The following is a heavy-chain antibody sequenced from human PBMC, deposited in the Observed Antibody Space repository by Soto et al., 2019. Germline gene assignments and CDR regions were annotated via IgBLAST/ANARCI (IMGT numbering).Heavy chain of an antibody. CDR2: INHSGST. CDR3: AREVAPYYYDSSGLATDAFDI. D-gene: IGHD3-22*01. CDR1: GGSFSGYY. V-gene: IGHV4-34*01. Sequence: QVQLQQWGAGLLKPSETLSLTCAVYGGSFSGYYWSWMRQPPGKGLEWIGEINHSGSTNYNPSLKSRVTISVDTSKNQFSLKLSSVTAADTAVYYCAREVAPYYYDSSGLATDAFDIWGQGTMVTVSS. J-gene: IGHJ3*02.